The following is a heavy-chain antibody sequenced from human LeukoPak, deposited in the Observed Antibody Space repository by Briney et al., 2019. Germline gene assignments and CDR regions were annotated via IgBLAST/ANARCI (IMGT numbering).Heavy chain of an antibody. V-gene: IGHV3-7*04. CDR3: ARDGWRFGELSDY. D-gene: IGHD3-10*01. Sequence: GGSLRLSCAASGFTFSNYWMSWVRRAPGKGLEWVANIKQDASEKYYVNSVKGRFTIFRDNAKNSLNLQMNSLRPEDTAVYYCARDGWRFGELSDYWGQGTLVTVSS. CDR2: IKQDASEK. CDR1: GFTFSNYW. J-gene: IGHJ4*02.